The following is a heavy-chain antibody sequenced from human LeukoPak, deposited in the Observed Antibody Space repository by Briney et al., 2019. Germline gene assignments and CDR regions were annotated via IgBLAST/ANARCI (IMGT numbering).Heavy chain of an antibody. CDR1: GYTFTSYG. Sequence: ASVKVSCKASGYTFTSYGISWVRQAPGQGLEWMGWISAYNGNTNYAQKLQGRVTMTTDTSTSTAYMELRSLRSDDTAVYYCARDLRYCSGGSCYFQGYFDPWGQGTLVTVSS. CDR2: ISAYNGNT. D-gene: IGHD2-15*01. J-gene: IGHJ5*02. V-gene: IGHV1-18*01. CDR3: ARDLRYCSGGSCYFQGYFDP.